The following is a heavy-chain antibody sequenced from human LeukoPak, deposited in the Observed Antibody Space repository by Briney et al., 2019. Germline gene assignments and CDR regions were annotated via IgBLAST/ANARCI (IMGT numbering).Heavy chain of an antibody. J-gene: IGHJ5*02. V-gene: IGHV1-46*01. CDR1: GCSFTSYY. Sequence: ASVKVSCKSSGCSFTSYYMHWVRQAPGQGPEWMGIINPRGSSTSYAQKFQGRVTMTRDTSTSTDHMELSSLRSEDTAVYYCVREGKRDTPITGNWFDPWGQGTLVTVSS. D-gene: IGHD5-18*01. CDR3: VREGKRDTPITGNWFDP. CDR2: INPRGSST.